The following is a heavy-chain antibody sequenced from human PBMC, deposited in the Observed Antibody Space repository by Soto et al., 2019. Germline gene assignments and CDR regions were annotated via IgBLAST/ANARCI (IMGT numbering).Heavy chain of an antibody. CDR2: IYYSGST. CDR1: GGSISSYY. Sequence: KPSETLSLTCTVSGGSISSYYWSWIRQPPGKGLEWIGYIYYSGSTNYNPSLKSRVTISVDTSKNQFSLKLSSVTAADTAVYYCARESGGKESKSNSNDFDYWGQGTLVTVSS. V-gene: IGHV4-59*01. D-gene: IGHD4-4*01. J-gene: IGHJ4*02. CDR3: ARESGGKESKSNSNDFDY.